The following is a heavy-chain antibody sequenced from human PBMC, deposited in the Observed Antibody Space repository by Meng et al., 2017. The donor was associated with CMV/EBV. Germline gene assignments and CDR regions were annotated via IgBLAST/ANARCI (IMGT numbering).Heavy chain of an antibody. CDR1: GFTFSSYE. J-gene: IGHJ4*02. V-gene: IGHV3-48*03. Sequence: GGSLRLSCAASGFTFSSYEMNWVRQAPGKGLEWVSYMSSSGRTIYYADSVKGRFTISRDNAKNSLYLQMNSLRAEDTAVYYCARDVDYSSGWYGTYFDYWGQGTLVTVSS. D-gene: IGHD6-19*01. CDR3: ARDVDYSSGWYGTYFDY. CDR2: MSSSGRTI.